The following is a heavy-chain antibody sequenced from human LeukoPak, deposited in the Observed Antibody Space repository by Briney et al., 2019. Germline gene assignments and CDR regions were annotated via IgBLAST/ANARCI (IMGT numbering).Heavy chain of an antibody. D-gene: IGHD6-19*01. CDR2: IYYSGST. CDR3: ARDRWAVAGQRGYWYFDL. V-gene: IGHV4-59*01. Sequence: SSETLSLTCTVSGGSISSYYWSWIRQPPGKGLEWIGYIYYSGSTNYNPSLKSRVTISVDTSKNQFSLKLSSVTAADTAVYYCARDRWAVAGQRGYWYFDLWGRGTLVTVSS. J-gene: IGHJ2*01. CDR1: GGSISSYY.